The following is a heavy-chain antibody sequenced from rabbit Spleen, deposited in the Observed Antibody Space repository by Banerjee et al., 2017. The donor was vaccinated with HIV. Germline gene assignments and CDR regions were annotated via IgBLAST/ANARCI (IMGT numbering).Heavy chain of an antibody. J-gene: IGHJ4*01. V-gene: IGHV1S45*01. CDR3: ASAYSDVYFDL. D-gene: IGHD6-1*01. CDR1: GFTISSSYY. CDR2: IYAGTGST. Sequence: QEQLEESGGDLVKPEGSLTLTCTASGFTISSSYYMCWVRQAPGKGLEWIGCIYAGTGSTYYASWAKGRFTISKTSSTTVTLQMTSLTDADTATYFCASAYSDVYFDLWGPGTLVTVS.